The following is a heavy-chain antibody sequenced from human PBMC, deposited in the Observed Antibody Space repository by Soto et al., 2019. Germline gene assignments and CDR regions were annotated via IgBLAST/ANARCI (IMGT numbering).Heavy chain of an antibody. CDR1: GFTFSSYS. J-gene: IGHJ4*02. Sequence: PGGSLRLSCAASGFTFSSYSMNWVRQAPGKGLEWVSSISSSSSYIYYADSVKGRFTISRDNAKNSLYLQMNSLRAEDTAVYYCAKVWFGSPTFDYWGQGTLVTVSS. CDR3: AKVWFGSPTFDY. V-gene: IGHV3-21*01. CDR2: ISSSSSYI. D-gene: IGHD3-10*01.